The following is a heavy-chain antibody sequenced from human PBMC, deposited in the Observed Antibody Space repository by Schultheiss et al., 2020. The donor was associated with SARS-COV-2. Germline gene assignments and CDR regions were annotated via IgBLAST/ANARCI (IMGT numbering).Heavy chain of an antibody. Sequence: SETLSLTCAVYGGSFSGYYWSWIRQPPGKGLEWIGEINHSGSTNYNPSLKSRVTISVDTSKNQFSLQLNSVTPEDTAVYYCARDLELPNFDYWGQGTLVTVSS. V-gene: IGHV4-34*01. CDR3: ARDLELPNFDY. D-gene: IGHD1-7*01. J-gene: IGHJ4*02. CDR2: INHSGST. CDR1: GGSFSGYY.